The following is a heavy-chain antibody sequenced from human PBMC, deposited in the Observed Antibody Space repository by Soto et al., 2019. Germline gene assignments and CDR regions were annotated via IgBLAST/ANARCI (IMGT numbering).Heavy chain of an antibody. V-gene: IGHV4-31*03. D-gene: IGHD3-3*01. CDR3: ARYTYGSVDYDVWTTYHGCLDP. CDR1: GGSISSGGYY. Sequence: QVQLQESGPGLVKPSQTLSLTCTVSGGSISSGGYYWSWIRQHPGMGLEWIGHINNSGNTYYNPSLKSRLTISIGTSKNQFSLSLSSVTAADTAVYYCARYTYGSVDYDVWTTYHGCLDPWGQGTLVTVSS. J-gene: IGHJ5*02. CDR2: INNSGNT.